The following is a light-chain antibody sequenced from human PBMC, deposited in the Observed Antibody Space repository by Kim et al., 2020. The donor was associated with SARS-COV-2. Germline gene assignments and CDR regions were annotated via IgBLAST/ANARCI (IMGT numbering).Light chain of an antibody. CDR2: SAS. J-gene: IGKJ5*01. Sequence: ASVGDRVTITCRASQSISNYLSWYQQKPGKAPKLLIYSASRLQSGVPSRFSGSGSGTDFTLTVSSLQPEDFATYYCHQSYSNPITFGQGTRLEIK. CDR1: QSISNY. CDR3: HQSYSNPIT. V-gene: IGKV1-39*01.